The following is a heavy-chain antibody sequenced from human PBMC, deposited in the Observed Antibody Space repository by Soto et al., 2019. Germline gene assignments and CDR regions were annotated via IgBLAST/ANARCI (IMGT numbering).Heavy chain of an antibody. CDR1: GGSISSYY. J-gene: IGHJ5*02. CDR3: ASVENYYGSGSYYYWFDP. CDR2: IYYSGST. D-gene: IGHD3-10*01. V-gene: IGHV4-59*01. Sequence: SETLSLTCTVSGGSISSYYWSWIRQPPGKGLEWIGYIYYSGSTNYNPSLKSRVTISVDTSKNQFSLKLSSVTAADTAVYYCASVENYYGSGSYYYWFDPWGQGNLVTVSS.